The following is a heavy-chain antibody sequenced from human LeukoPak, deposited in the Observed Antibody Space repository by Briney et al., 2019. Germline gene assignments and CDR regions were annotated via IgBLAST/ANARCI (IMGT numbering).Heavy chain of an antibody. CDR1: GFTFSSYE. J-gene: IGHJ3*02. D-gene: IGHD5-18*01. CDR2: ISSSGNTI. V-gene: IGHV3-48*03. CDR3: ASENRRGYSYGSPTDPFDI. Sequence: PGGSLRLSCAASGFTFSSYEMNWVRQAPGKGLEWVSYISSSGNTIYYADSVKGRFTISRGNAENSLYLQMNSLRAEDTAVYYCASENRRGYSYGSPTDPFDIWGQGTMVTVSS.